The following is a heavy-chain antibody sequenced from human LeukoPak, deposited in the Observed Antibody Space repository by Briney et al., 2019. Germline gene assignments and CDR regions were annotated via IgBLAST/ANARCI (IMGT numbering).Heavy chain of an antibody. Sequence: GESLKISCKGSGYPFPSYWIGWVRQMPGKGLEWMGIIYPADSDTRYSPSFQGQVTISADKSISTAYLQWSSPNTSDTAMYYCAGYTYHYYFDYWGQGTLVTVSS. J-gene: IGHJ4*02. CDR1: GYPFPSYW. CDR2: IYPADSDT. D-gene: IGHD1-1*01. V-gene: IGHV5-51*01. CDR3: AGYTYHYYFDY.